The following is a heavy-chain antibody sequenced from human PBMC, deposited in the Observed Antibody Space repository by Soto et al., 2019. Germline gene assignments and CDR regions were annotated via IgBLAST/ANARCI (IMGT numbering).Heavy chain of an antibody. Sequence: QVQLVQSGAEVKKPGTSVKVSCKASGYTFTSYGISWVRQAPGQGLEWMGWISAYNGNTNYAQKLQGRVTMTTDTSTSTAYMELRSLRSDDTAVYYCARDNLVLAFGGVIVGFDYWGQGTLVTVSS. D-gene: IGHD3-16*02. CDR2: ISAYNGNT. CDR1: GYTFTSYG. J-gene: IGHJ4*02. CDR3: ARDNLVLAFGGVIVGFDY. V-gene: IGHV1-18*01.